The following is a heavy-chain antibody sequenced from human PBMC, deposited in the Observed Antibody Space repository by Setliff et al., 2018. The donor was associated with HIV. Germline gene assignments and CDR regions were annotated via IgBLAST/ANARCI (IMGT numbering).Heavy chain of an antibody. J-gene: IGHJ6*02. CDR3: ARAMRGVVVTNMYYYYGMDV. Sequence: SETLSLTCAVSGYSLSSDYYWGWIRQPPGKGLEWIASIYHSGSTYYNPSLKSRVTISVDTSKNQFSLKLSSVTAADTAVYYCARAMRGVVVTNMYYYYGMDVWGQGTTVTVSS. V-gene: IGHV4-38-2*01. D-gene: IGHD2-21*02. CDR1: GYSLSSDYY. CDR2: IYHSGST.